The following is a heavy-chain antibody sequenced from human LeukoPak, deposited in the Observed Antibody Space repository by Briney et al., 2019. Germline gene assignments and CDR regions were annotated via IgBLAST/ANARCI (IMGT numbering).Heavy chain of an antibody. CDR2: IYYSGST. CDR1: GGSITDSY. J-gene: IGHJ4*02. Sequence: SETLSLTCSVSGGSITDSYWSWLRQPPGKGLEWIGYIYYSGSTNYNPSLKSRVTISVDTSKNQFSLKLSSVTAADTAVYYCAIYSSGWYAFDYWGQGTLVTVSS. D-gene: IGHD6-19*01. CDR3: AIYSSGWYAFDY. V-gene: IGHV4-59*01.